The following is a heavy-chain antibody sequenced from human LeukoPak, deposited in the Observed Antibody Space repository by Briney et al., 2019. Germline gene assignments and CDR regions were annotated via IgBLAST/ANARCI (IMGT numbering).Heavy chain of an antibody. Sequence: GRSLRLSCAASGFTFSSYGMHWVRQAPGKGLEGVADISYDGSNKYYADSLKGRFTISRDNSKNTVYMQKNSQRAEDMCVYYCAIDSGYGPFDYWGQGTLVTVSS. J-gene: IGHJ4*02. V-gene: IGHV3-30*03. CDR1: GFTFSSYG. CDR2: ISYDGSNK. D-gene: IGHD5-12*01. CDR3: AIDSGYGPFDY.